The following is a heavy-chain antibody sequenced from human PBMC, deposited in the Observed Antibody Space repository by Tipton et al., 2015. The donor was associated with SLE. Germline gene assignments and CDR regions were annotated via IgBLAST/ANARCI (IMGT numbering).Heavy chain of an antibody. CDR1: GFTFSNYA. J-gene: IGHJ4*02. CDR3: ETDPGDSDFWDDYIDDDAY. Sequence: SLRLSCAGSGFTFSNYAMIWVRQAPGKGLEWISTIGGSEAATCGTFYTDSVRVRNSISRDNSNNTLHRQMNRLRAEDTAVYFWETDPGDSDFWDDYIDDDAYWGQGTLVTVST. CDR2: IGGSEAATCGT. V-gene: IGHV3-23*01. D-gene: IGHD3-3*01.